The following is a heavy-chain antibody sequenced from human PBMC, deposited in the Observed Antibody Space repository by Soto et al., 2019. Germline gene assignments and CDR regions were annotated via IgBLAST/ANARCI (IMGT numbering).Heavy chain of an antibody. Sequence: ASVKVSCKASGYTFTSYAMHWVRQAPGQRLEWMGWINAGNGNTKYSQKFQGRVTITRETSASTAYMELSSLRSEDTAVYYCARDYGDARYYFDYWGQGTLVTVSS. D-gene: IGHD4-17*01. CDR3: ARDYGDARYYFDY. CDR1: GYTFTSYA. V-gene: IGHV1-3*01. CDR2: INAGNGNT. J-gene: IGHJ4*02.